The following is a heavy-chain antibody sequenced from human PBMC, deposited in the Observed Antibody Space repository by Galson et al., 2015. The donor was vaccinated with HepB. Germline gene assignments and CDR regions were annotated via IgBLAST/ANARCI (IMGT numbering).Heavy chain of an antibody. CDR3: AADPNEFDQTNGMDV. V-gene: IGHV1-58*02. J-gene: IGHJ6*02. D-gene: IGHD2-8*01. CDR1: GFTFTSSA. Sequence: SVKVSCKASGFTFTSSAMQWVRQARGQRHEWIGLIVVGSGNTNYAQKFQERVTITRDMSTSTAYMELSSLRSEDTAVYYCAADPNEFDQTNGMDVWGQGTTVTVSS. CDR2: IVVGSGNT.